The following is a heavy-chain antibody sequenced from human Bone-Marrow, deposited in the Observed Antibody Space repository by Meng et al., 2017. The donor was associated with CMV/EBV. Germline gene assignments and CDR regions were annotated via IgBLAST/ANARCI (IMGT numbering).Heavy chain of an antibody. CDR3: AKSGIGGGGREYFKQ. D-gene: IGHD1-14*01. J-gene: IGHJ1*01. Sequence: KVSCKASGYNFRRYWIGWVRQRPGKGLEWMGIVYPGDSDTRYDPTFQGQVSLSVDESINTAYLQWTSLRASDTAVYFCAKSGIGGGGREYFKQWGQGTLVTVSS. CDR1: GYNFRRYW. CDR2: VYPGDSDT. V-gene: IGHV5-51*01.